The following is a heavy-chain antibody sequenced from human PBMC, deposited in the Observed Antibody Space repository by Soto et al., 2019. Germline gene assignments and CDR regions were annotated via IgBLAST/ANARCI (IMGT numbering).Heavy chain of an antibody. J-gene: IGHJ4*02. CDR2: IYYSGMT. CDR3: ARHGYYYDSTGYYYFV. V-gene: IGHV4-39*01. Sequence: PSETLSLTCTVSGGSVSSTNHYWGWIRQPPGKGLEWIGDIYYSGMTRYNPSLKSRVTISVDTSRDQFSLKLSSVTAADTAVYCCARHGYYYDSTGYYYFVWGQGTLVTVSS. CDR1: GGSVSSTNHY. D-gene: IGHD3-22*01.